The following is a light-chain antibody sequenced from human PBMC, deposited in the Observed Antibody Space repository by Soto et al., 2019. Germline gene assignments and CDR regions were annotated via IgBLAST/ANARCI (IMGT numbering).Light chain of an antibody. Sequence: QSVLTQPASVSGSPGQSVTISCTGTSSDVGDYNYVSWYQRHPGKAPRLIIYDVSHRPSGVSNRFSGSKSGNTASLAISGLQAEDEADYFCSSYSRTSSLGVFGGGTKLTVL. J-gene: IGLJ3*02. CDR1: SSDVGDYNY. CDR2: DVS. V-gene: IGLV2-14*03. CDR3: SSYSRTSSLGV.